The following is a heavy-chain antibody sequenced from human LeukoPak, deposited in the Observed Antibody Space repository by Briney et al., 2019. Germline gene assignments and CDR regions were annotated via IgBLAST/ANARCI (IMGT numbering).Heavy chain of an antibody. D-gene: IGHD6-13*01. CDR1: GFTFSSYA. CDR3: ANAPTYSSSWYYYYYGMDV. CDR2: ISYDGSNK. J-gene: IGHJ6*02. Sequence: GGSLRLSCAASGFTFSSYAMHWVRQAPGKGLEWVAVISYDGSNKYYADSVKGRFTISRDNSKNTLYLQMNSLRAEDTAVYYCANAPTYSSSWYYYYYGMDVWGQGTTVTVSS. V-gene: IGHV3-30*04.